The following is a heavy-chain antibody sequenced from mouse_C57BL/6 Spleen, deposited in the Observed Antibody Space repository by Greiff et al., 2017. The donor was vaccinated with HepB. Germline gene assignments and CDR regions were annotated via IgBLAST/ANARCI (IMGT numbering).Heavy chain of an antibody. D-gene: IGHD1-1*01. CDR2: INPNYGTT. Sequence: EVQLQQSGPELVKPGASVKISCKASGYSFTDYNMNWVKQSNGKSLEWIGVINPNYGTTSYNQKFKGKATLTVDKSSSTAYMQLNSLTSEDSAVYYCARGGGSSPPWYFDVWGTGTTVTVSS. CDR1: GYSFTDYN. V-gene: IGHV1-39*01. J-gene: IGHJ1*03. CDR3: ARGGGSSPPWYFDV.